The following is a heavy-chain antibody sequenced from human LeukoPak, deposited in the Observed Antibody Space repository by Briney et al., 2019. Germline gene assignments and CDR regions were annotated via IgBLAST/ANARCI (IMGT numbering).Heavy chain of an antibody. J-gene: IGHJ4*02. V-gene: IGHV1-18*01. Sequence: ASVKVSCKPSGYTFTSYGISWVRQAPGQGVGWMGWIRAYNGNTNYAQKLQGRVTMTTDTSTSTAYTELRSMRSDDTAVYYCARGGLGASIFDYWGKGTLVPVSS. CDR2: IRAYNGNT. CDR1: GYTFTSYG. D-gene: IGHD1-26*01. CDR3: ARGGLGASIFDY.